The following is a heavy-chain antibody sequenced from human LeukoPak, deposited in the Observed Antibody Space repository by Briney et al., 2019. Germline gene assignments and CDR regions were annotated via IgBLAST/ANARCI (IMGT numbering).Heavy chain of an antibody. CDR3: AKGRTNDY. D-gene: IGHD1/OR15-1a*01. V-gene: IGHV3-23*01. CDR1: GFTFSTYA. Sequence: GGSLRLSCAASGFTFSTYAMSWVRQTPEKGLEWVSAISDTGGNTFYADSVKGRFTISRDNSKKTLYLQMNSLRAEDTAIYYCAKGRTNDYWGQGTLVTVSS. CDR2: ISDTGGNT. J-gene: IGHJ4*02.